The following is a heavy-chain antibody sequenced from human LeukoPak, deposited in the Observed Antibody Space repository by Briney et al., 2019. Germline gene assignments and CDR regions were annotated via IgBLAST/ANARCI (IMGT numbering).Heavy chain of an antibody. V-gene: IGHV3-43D*03. Sequence: QSGGSLRLSCAASGFTFDDYAMHWVRQAPGKGLEWVSLITWDGDSTYYADSVKGRFTISRDNSKNTLYLQMNSLRAEDTAVYYCARVSLHYYDSSGYPSSDAFDIWGQGTMVTVSS. CDR1: GFTFDDYA. CDR2: ITWDGDST. J-gene: IGHJ3*02. D-gene: IGHD3-22*01. CDR3: ARVSLHYYDSSGYPSSDAFDI.